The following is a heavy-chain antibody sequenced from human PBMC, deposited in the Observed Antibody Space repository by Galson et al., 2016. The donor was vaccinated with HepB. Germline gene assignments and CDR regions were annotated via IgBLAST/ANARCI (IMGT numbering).Heavy chain of an antibody. CDR1: GFTFSSYA. D-gene: IGHD3-16*01. CDR3: VRPHQGWGTTDY. Sequence: SLRLSCAASGFTFSSYAMSWIRQAPGKGLEWVSIIYSGGSTYYAASVKGRFTISRDNAKNSLYLQMNSLRAEDTAVYFCVRPHQGWGTTDYWGQGTLVTVSS. J-gene: IGHJ4*02. CDR2: IIYSGGST. V-gene: IGHV3-23*03.